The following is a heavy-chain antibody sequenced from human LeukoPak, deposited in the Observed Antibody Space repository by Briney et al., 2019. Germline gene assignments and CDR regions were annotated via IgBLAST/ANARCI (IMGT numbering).Heavy chain of an antibody. V-gene: IGHV4-34*01. CDR1: GGSFSGYY. CDR2: INHSGST. Sequence: PSETLSLTCAVYGGSFSGYYWSWIRQPPGKGLEWIGEINHSGSTNYNPSLKSRVTISVDTSKNQFSLKLSSVTAADTAVYYCARVSSSWYGGLDYWGQGTLVTVSS. CDR3: ARVSSSWYGGLDY. J-gene: IGHJ4*02. D-gene: IGHD6-13*01.